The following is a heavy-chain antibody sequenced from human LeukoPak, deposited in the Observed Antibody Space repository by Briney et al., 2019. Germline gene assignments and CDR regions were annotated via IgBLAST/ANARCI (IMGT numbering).Heavy chain of an antibody. CDR3: ARALSPDIVVVVASDC. V-gene: IGHV3-21*01. D-gene: IGHD2-15*01. CDR2: ISSSSSYI. Sequence: GGSLRLSCAASGFTFSSYSMNWVRQAPGKGLEWVSSISSSSSYIYYADSVKGRFTISRDNAKNSLYLQMNSLRAEDTAVYYCARALSPDIVVVVASDCWGQGTLVTVSS. J-gene: IGHJ4*02. CDR1: GFTFSSYS.